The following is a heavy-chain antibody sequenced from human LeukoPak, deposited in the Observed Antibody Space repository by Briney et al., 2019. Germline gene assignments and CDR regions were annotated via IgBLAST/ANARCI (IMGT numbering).Heavy chain of an antibody. CDR1: GGSFSGYY. CDR3: ARANGDFRDIDY. Sequence: SETLSLTCAVYGGSFSGYYWSWIRQPPGKGLEWIGEINHSGSTNYNPSLKSRVTISVDTSKNQFSLKLSSVTAADTAVYYCARANGDFRDIDYWGQGTLVTVSS. D-gene: IGHD4-17*01. V-gene: IGHV4-34*01. J-gene: IGHJ4*02. CDR2: INHSGST.